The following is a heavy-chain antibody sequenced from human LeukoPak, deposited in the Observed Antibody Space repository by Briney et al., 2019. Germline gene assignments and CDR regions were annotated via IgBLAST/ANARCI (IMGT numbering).Heavy chain of an antibody. CDR3: AKVYEYGDHDWFDS. Sequence: GGSLRLSCAASGFTFSSYGMHWVRQAPGKGLEWVAFIRYDGSNKQYADSVKGRFTISRGNSKNTLYLQVSSLRAEDTAVYYCAKVYEYGDHDWFDSWGQGTLVTVSS. V-gene: IGHV3-30*02. J-gene: IGHJ5*01. D-gene: IGHD4/OR15-4a*01. CDR1: GFTFSSYG. CDR2: IRYDGSNK.